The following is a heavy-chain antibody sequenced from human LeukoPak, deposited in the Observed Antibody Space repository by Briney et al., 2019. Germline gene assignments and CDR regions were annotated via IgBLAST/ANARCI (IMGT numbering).Heavy chain of an antibody. CDR3: ARDAQRGFDYSNSLKY. J-gene: IGHJ4*01. D-gene: IGHD4-11*01. CDR2: IWSDGTNR. V-gene: IGHV3-33*01. Sequence: GGSLRLSCAASGFIFSHHGMHWVRQAPGKGLEWVAVIWSDGTNRFYADSVKGRPTISRDNSQNTVFLQMDSLRVKDTAIYYCARDAQRGFDYSNSLKYWGHGTLVTVSS. CDR1: GFIFSHHG.